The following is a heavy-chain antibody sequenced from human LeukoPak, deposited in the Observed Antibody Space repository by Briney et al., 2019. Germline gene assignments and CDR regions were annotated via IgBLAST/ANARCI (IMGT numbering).Heavy chain of an antibody. CDR1: GASISSGDYY. CDR2: IYYSGST. V-gene: IGHV4-30-4*08. Sequence: PSETLSLTCTVSGASISSGDYYWSWIRQPPGKGLEWIGSIYYSGSTFHYNPSLKSRVAISIDTSKNQFSLSLSSVTAADTAVYSCPSTNCSLPSCFGATWFDPWGQGTLVTVSS. CDR3: PSTNCSLPSCFGATWFDP. J-gene: IGHJ5*02. D-gene: IGHD2-2*01.